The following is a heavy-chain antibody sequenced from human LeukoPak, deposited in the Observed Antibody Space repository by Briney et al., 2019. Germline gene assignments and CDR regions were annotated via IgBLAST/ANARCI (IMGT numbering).Heavy chain of an antibody. CDR1: GGTFISYA. CDR3: AVPDSRREGDNYFDY. D-gene: IGHD3-22*01. V-gene: IGHV1-69*06. J-gene: IGHJ4*02. Sequence: SVKVSCTSSGGTFISYAISWVRQAPGQGLEWMGRIIPIFGTANYAQKFQGRVTITADKSTSTAYMELSSLRSEDTAVYYCAVPDSRREGDNYFDYWGQGTLVTVSS. CDR2: IIPIFGTA.